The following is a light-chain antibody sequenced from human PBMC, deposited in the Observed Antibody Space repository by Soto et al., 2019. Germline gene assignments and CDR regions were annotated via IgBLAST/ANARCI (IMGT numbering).Light chain of an antibody. V-gene: IGKV1-33*01. Sequence: IRLTQSPSSLSASVGDRVTITCRASQGISGYLAWYQQKPGKAPKLLIYDASNLETGVPSRFSGSGSGTDFTFTISSLQPEDIATYYCQQYDNLPRFGGGTKVDIK. CDR2: DAS. CDR3: QQYDNLPR. J-gene: IGKJ4*01. CDR1: QGISGY.